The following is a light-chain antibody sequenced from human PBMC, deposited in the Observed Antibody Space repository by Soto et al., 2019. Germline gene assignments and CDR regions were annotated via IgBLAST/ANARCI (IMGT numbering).Light chain of an antibody. CDR1: ESMSNC. V-gene: IGKV1-5*03. Sequence: DTQMTQSPSTLSASVGDRVTITCRASESMSNCLAWYQQKPGKAPKLLIYKASSLESGVPSRFSGSGSGTEFTLTISSLQPDDFATYYCQQYDNYSPWMFGQGTKV. J-gene: IGKJ1*01. CDR3: QQYDNYSPWM. CDR2: KAS.